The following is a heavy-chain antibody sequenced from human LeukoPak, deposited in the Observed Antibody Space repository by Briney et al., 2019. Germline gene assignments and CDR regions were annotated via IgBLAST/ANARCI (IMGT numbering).Heavy chain of an antibody. V-gene: IGHV5-51*01. D-gene: IGHD2-15*01. Sequence: RGESLKISCKGSGYSFTSYWIGWVRQMPGKGLEWMGIIYPGDSDTRYSPSFQGQVTISADKSISTAYLQWSSLKASDTAMYYCARSKVVAATRVDYWGQGTLVTVSS. CDR3: ARSKVVAATRVDY. CDR2: IYPGDSDT. CDR1: GYSFTSYW. J-gene: IGHJ4*02.